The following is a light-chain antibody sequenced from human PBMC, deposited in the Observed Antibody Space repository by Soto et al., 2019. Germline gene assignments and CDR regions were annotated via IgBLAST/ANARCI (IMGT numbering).Light chain of an antibody. CDR3: QQYNSFPGT. J-gene: IGKJ1*01. CDR1: QSISTW. Sequence: DIQMTQSPSTLSASVGDRVTVTCRASQSISTWLAWYQQKPGKAPNLLIYKASSLDSGVPSRFSGSGSGTEFTLTISGLQPDDFATYYCQQYNSFPGTFGQGTKVEIK. CDR2: KAS. V-gene: IGKV1-5*03.